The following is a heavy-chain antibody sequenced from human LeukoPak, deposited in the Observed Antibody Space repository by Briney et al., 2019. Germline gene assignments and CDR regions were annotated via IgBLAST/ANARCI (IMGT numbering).Heavy chain of an antibody. D-gene: IGHD2-2*01. J-gene: IGHJ6*03. Sequence: GGSLRLSCAASGFTFSSYWMSWVRQAPGKGLEWVANIKQDGSEKYYVDSVKGRFTISRDNAKNSLYLQMNSLRAEDTAVYYCARGVVPAVPYYYYMDVWGKGTTVIVSS. V-gene: IGHV3-7*01. CDR3: ARGVVPAVPYYYYMDV. CDR1: GFTFSSYW. CDR2: IKQDGSEK.